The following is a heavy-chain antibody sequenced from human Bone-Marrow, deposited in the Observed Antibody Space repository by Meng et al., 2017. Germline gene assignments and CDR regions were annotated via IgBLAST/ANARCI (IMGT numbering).Heavy chain of an antibody. D-gene: IGHD3-16*01. Sequence: QARLVESGGGVPQPGRSLRLSCESSGFTFSTYAMHWVRQAPGKGLEWVACSWYDGRIHYYADSVKDRFAVSRDNFKNTLFLQMNSLRVEDTAVYYCARDNYGGVLDSWGQGILVTVSS. CDR2: SWYDGRIH. CDR1: GFTFSTYA. V-gene: IGHV3-33*01. J-gene: IGHJ4*02. CDR3: ARDNYGGVLDS.